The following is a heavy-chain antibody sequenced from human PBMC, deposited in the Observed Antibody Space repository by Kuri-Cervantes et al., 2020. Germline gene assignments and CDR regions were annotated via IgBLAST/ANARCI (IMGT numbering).Heavy chain of an antibody. Sequence: SLKISCAGSGFTVSGHEMSWVRQAPGKGLEWVSGISWNSGSIGYADSVKGRFTISRDNAKNSLYLQMNSLRAEDTALYYCAKDFTSFAQIPDAFDIWGQGTMVTVSS. V-gene: IGHV3-9*01. CDR1: GFTVSGHE. D-gene: IGHD2-2*01. J-gene: IGHJ3*02. CDR2: ISWNSGSI. CDR3: AKDFTSFAQIPDAFDI.